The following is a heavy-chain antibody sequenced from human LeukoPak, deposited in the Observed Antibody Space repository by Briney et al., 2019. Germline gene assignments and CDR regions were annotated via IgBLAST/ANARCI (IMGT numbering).Heavy chain of an antibody. CDR1: GFTFDDYA. CDR2: ISWNSGSI. Sequence: GGSLRLSCAASGFTFDDYAMHWVRQAPGKGLEWVSGISWNSGSIGYADSVKGRFTISRDNSKNTLYLQMNSLRAEDTAVYYCAKFAGITIDFDYWGQGTLVTVSS. J-gene: IGHJ4*02. D-gene: IGHD3-3*01. CDR3: AKFAGITIDFDY. V-gene: IGHV3-9*01.